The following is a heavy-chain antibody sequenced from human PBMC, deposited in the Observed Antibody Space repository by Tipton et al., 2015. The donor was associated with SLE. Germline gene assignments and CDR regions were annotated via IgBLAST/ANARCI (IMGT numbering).Heavy chain of an antibody. J-gene: IGHJ6*03. CDR1: GGSISSSSYY. CDR3: ARDRRPTGPRVYYYYYYMDV. CDR2: MFYSGTT. V-gene: IGHV4-39*07. Sequence: TLSLTCNVSGGSISSSSYYWGWIRQPPGKGLEWIGSMFYSGTTYYNPSLKSRFTVSVDTSKNQFSLKLSSVTAADTAVYYCARDRRPTGPRVYYYYYYMDVWGKGTTVTVSS. D-gene: IGHD3-10*01.